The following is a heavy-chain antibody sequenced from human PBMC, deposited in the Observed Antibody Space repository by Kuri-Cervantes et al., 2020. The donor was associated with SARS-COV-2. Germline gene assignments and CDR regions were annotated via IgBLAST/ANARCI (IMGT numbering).Heavy chain of an antibody. CDR1: GFSFSTYG. CDR3: ARSPGDGDYDPFDY. V-gene: IGHV3-21*01. Sequence: GESLKISCAASGFSFSTYGMSWVRQAPGKGLEWVSSITRSSVYISYADSLKGRFTISRDNAKNSLYLQMNSLRAEDTAVYYCARSPGDGDYDPFDYWGQGTLVTVSS. CDR2: ITRSSVYI. D-gene: IGHD4-17*01. J-gene: IGHJ4*02.